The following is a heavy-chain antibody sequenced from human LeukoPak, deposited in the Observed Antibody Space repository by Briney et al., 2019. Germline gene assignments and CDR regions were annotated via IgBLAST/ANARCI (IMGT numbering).Heavy chain of an antibody. V-gene: IGHV4-30-4*08. D-gene: IGHD6-13*01. Sequence: PSETLSLTCTVSGGSISSGDYYWSWIRQPPGKGLEWIGYIYYSGSTYYNPSLKSRVTISVDTSKNQFSLKLSSVTAADTAVYYCARAEIAAAGLTGPYYFDYWGQGTLVTVSS. CDR3: ARAEIAAAGLTGPYYFDY. J-gene: IGHJ4*02. CDR2: IYYSGST. CDR1: GGSISSGDYY.